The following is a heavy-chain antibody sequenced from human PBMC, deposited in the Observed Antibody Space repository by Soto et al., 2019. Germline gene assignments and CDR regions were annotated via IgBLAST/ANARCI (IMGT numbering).Heavy chain of an antibody. CDR1: GYTFTSYA. D-gene: IGHD6-19*01. J-gene: IGHJ4*02. V-gene: IGHV1-3*01. CDR2: INAGNGNT. CDR3: AREGHRGGWYSVFDY. Sequence: QVQLVQSGAEVKKPGASVKVSCKASGYTFTSYAMHWVRQAPGQRLEWMGWINAGNGNTKYSQKCQGRVTITRDTSASTAYMELSSLRSEDTAVYYCAREGHRGGWYSVFDYWGQGTLVTVSS.